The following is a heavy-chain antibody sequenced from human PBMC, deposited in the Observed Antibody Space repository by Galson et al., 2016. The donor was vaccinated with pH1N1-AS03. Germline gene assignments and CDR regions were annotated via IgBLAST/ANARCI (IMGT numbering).Heavy chain of an antibody. CDR1: GFTLSSHG. Sequence: SLRLSCAASGFTLSSHGMHWVRQTPGKGLEWVAVIWHDGSEKYYADSAKGRFTISRDNPKNTLDLQMNSLRAEDTAVYYCARDRHYYDYIWGTYRYDWYFDLWGRGTLVTVSS. V-gene: IGHV3-33*08. J-gene: IGHJ2*01. D-gene: IGHD3-16*02. CDR2: IWHDGSEK. CDR3: ARDRHYYDYIWGTYRYDWYFDL.